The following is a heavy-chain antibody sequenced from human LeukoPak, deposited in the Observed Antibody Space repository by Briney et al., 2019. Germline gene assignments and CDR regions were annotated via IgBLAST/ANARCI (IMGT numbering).Heavy chain of an antibody. D-gene: IGHD1-26*01. CDR2: IYSGTI. V-gene: IGHV3-53*01. J-gene: IGHJ4*02. CDR1: GFTVSSNS. CDR3: ARGDSGSYLVP. Sequence: GGSLRLSCTVSGFTVSSNSMSWVRQAPGKGLEWVSFIYSGTIHYSDSVKGRFTISRDNSKNTLYLQMNSLRAEDTAVYYCARGDSGSYLVPWGQGTLVTVSS.